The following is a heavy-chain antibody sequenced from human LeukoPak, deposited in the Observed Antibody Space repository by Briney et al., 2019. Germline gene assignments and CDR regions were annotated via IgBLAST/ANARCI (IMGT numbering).Heavy chain of an antibody. J-gene: IGHJ4*02. D-gene: IGHD3-22*01. Sequence: SETLSLTCTVSGDSISSSTYYWGWVRQPPGKGLEWIGSIFYGGTTYYNPSLKSRVTISVDTSKNQFSLKLSSVTAADTAVYYCASPSKYYYDSGGYYPYYYFDYWGQGTLVTVSS. V-gene: IGHV4-39*01. CDR2: IFYGGTT. CDR3: ASPSKYYYDSGGYYPYYYFDY. CDR1: GDSISSSTYY.